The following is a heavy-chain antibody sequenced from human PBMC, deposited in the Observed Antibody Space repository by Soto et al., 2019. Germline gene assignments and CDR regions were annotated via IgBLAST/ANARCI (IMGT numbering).Heavy chain of an antibody. CDR1: GGTFNSYA. CDR3: AVESRGITAPRDYSSMDV. Sequence: QVQLVQSGTEVKKPGSSVKVSCKASGGTFNSYAITWVRQAPGQGLEWMGGIIPMYVTVNYAQRFQGRVTITADEATRTAYMELSGLRSEDTAVYYCAVESRGITAPRDYSSMDVWGQGATVTVSS. J-gene: IGHJ6*02. CDR2: IIPMYVTV. V-gene: IGHV1-69*01. D-gene: IGHD1-20*01.